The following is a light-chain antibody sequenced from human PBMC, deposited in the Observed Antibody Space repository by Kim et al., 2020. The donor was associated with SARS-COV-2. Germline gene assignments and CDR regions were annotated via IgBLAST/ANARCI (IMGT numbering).Light chain of an antibody. CDR1: QSISSW. Sequence: DIQMTQSPSTLSASVGDRVTITCRASQSISSWLAWYQQKPGKAPKLLIYKASSLESGVPSRFSGSGSGTEFTLTISSLQPDDFATYYCQQYNSYWPRTFGQGTKVDIK. V-gene: IGKV1-5*03. CDR2: KAS. CDR3: QQYNSYWPRT. J-gene: IGKJ1*01.